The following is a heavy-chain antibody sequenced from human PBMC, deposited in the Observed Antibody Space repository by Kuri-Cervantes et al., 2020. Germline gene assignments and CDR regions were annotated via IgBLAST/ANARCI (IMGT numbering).Heavy chain of an antibody. CDR3: ARSIHGDYVR. V-gene: IGHV4-39*01. CDR2: IYYSGST. CDR1: GGSISSSSYY. D-gene: IGHD4-17*01. J-gene: IGHJ4*02. Sequence: SETLSLTCTVSGGSISSSSYYWGWIRQPPGKGLEWIGCIYYSGSTYYNPSLKSRVTISVDTSKNQFSLKLSSVTAANTAVYYCARSIHGDYVRWGQGTLVTVSS.